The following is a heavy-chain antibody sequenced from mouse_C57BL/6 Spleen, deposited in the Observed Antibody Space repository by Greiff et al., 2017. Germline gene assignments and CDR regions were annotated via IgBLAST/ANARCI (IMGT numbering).Heavy chain of an antibody. D-gene: IGHD4-1*01. Sequence: VQLKQPGAELVKPGASVKRSGKASGYTLTSSGRHWVKQRPGRGLGWMGRIDPKSGGTKYNEKFKSKATLTVDKPSSTAYMQLSSLTSEDSAVYYCAREKLGPYFDVWGTGTTVTVSS. CDR1: GYTLTSSG. CDR3: AREKLGPYFDV. V-gene: IGHV1-72*01. CDR2: IDPKSGGT. J-gene: IGHJ1*03.